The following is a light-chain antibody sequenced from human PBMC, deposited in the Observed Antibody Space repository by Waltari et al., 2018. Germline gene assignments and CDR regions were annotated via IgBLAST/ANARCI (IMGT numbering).Light chain of an antibody. J-gene: IGKJ2*01. Sequence: DIVMTQSPLSLPVTPGEPTSISCRSSQSLLQSNGYNYLDWYLQKHGQSPQLLIYLGSNRASGVPDRFSGSGSGTDFTLKISRVEAEDVGVYYCMQALQTPYTFGQGTKLEIK. CDR2: LGS. CDR3: MQALQTPYT. CDR1: QSLLQSNGYNY. V-gene: IGKV2-28*01.